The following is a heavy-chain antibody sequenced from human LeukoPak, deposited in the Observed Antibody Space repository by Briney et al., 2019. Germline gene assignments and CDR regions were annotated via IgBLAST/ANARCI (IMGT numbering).Heavy chain of an antibody. J-gene: IGHJ3*02. V-gene: IGHV1-2*02. CDR1: GYTFTGYY. D-gene: IGHD2-15*01. CDR2: INPNSGGT. Sequence: GASVKVSCKASGYTFTGYYMHWVRQAPGQGLEWMGWINPNSGGTNYAQKFQGRGTMTRDTSISTAYMELSRLRSDDTAVYYCARERRYCSGGSCLSYAFDIWGQGTMVTVSS. CDR3: ARERRYCSGGSCLSYAFDI.